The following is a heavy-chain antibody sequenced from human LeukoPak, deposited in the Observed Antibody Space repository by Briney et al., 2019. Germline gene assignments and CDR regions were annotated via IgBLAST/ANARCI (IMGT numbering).Heavy chain of an antibody. V-gene: IGHV3-30*03. Sequence: GRSLRLSCAASGFTFSSYGMHWVRQAPGKGLEWVAVISYDGSNKYYADSVKGRFTISRDNAKNSLYLQMNSLRAEDTAVYYCARVPKRGSFWDYWGQGTLVTVSS. CDR2: ISYDGSNK. D-gene: IGHD1-26*01. CDR1: GFTFSSYG. J-gene: IGHJ4*02. CDR3: ARVPKRGSFWDY.